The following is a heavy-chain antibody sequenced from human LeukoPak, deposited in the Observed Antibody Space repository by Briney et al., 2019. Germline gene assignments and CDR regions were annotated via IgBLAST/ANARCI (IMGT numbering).Heavy chain of an antibody. CDR2: ISGSGGST. D-gene: IGHD5-18*01. Sequence: GGSMRLSCAASGFTFSSYAMSWVRQAPGKGLEWVSAISGSGGSTYYADSVKGRFTISRDNSKNTLYLQMNSLRAEDTAVYYCAKARGLWLIGSSPTDYWGQGTLVTVSS. CDR3: AKARGLWLIGSSPTDY. CDR1: GFTFSSYA. V-gene: IGHV3-23*01. J-gene: IGHJ4*02.